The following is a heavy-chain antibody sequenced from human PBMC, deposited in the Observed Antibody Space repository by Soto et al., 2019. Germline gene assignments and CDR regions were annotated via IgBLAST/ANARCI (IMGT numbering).Heavy chain of an antibody. Sequence: QVQLQESGPGVVKPSQTLSLTCTVSVGSISGRDYYWTWIRQHPGKGLEWIGYTYYNGRTYYNPSLKSRLTISEDTSKNQFSLKLNSVTAADTAVYYCARERGMSGEDPGWFDPWGQGTLVTVSS. V-gene: IGHV4-31*03. J-gene: IGHJ5*02. CDR1: VGSISGRDYY. CDR3: ARERGMSGEDPGWFDP. D-gene: IGHD3-3*01. CDR2: TYYNGRT.